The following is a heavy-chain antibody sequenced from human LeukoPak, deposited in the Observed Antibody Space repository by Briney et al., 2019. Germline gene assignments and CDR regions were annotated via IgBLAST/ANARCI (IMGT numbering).Heavy chain of an antibody. V-gene: IGHV1-2*02. CDR1: GYTFTGYY. CDR3: ARDKRWCPGVGY. J-gene: IGHJ4*02. CDR2: INPNSGGT. D-gene: IGHD2-8*02. Sequence: GASVKVSCKASGYTFTGYYMHWVRQARGQGLEWMGWINPNSGGTNYAQKFQGRVTMTRDTSISTAYMELSRLRADDTVVYYCARDKRWCPGVGYWGQGTLVTVSS.